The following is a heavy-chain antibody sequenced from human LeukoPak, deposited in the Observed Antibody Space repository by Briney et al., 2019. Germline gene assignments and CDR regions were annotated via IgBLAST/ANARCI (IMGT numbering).Heavy chain of an antibody. J-gene: IGHJ5*02. CDR2: ISGSGGST. D-gene: IGHD3-10*01. V-gene: IGHV3-23*01. CDR3: AKDGSGRMYNWFDP. CDR1: GFTFSSYA. Sequence: GRSLRLSCAASGFTFSSYAMSWVRQAPGKGLEWVSAISGSGGSTYYADSVKGRFTISRDNSKNTLYLQMNSLRAEDTAVYYCAKDGSGRMYNWFDPWGQGTLVTVSS.